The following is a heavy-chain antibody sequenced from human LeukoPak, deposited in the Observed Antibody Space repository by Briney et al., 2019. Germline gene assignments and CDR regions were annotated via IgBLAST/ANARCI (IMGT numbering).Heavy chain of an antibody. V-gene: IGHV4-59*08. CDR3: ARRGYSSGSYYFDY. D-gene: IGHD6-19*01. CDR2: IYYSGSI. J-gene: IGHJ4*02. CDR1: GGSISSYY. Sequence: SETLSLTCTVSGGSISSYYWSWIRQPPGKGLEWIGYIYYSGSIVYNPSLKSRVTISVDTSKNQFSLKLSSVTAADTAMYYCARRGYSSGSYYFDYWGQGALVTVAS.